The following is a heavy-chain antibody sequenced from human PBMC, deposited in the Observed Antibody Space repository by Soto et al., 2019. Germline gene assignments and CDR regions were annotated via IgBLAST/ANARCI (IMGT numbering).Heavy chain of an antibody. V-gene: IGHV3-23*01. CDR1: GFTFSSYA. J-gene: IGHJ4*02. D-gene: IGHD6-13*01. Sequence: EVQLLESGGGLVQPGGSLRLSCAASGFTFSSYAMSWVRQAPGKGLEWVSAISGSGGSTYYADSVKGRFTISRDNSKNTLYLQMNRLRAQDTAVYYCAKDKAAAGTGGGYFDYWGQGTLVTVSS. CDR3: AKDKAAAGTGGGYFDY. CDR2: ISGSGGST.